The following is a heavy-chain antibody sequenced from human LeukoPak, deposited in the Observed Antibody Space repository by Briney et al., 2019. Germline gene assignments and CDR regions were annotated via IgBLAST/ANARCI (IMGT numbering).Heavy chain of an antibody. V-gene: IGHV4-59*01. D-gene: IGHD7-27*01. J-gene: IGHJ4*02. CDR1: GGSISSYY. CDR3: ARKTGDLYYFDY. CDR2: ISYSGRT. Sequence: PSETLSLTCTVSGGSISSYYLSWIRQPPGKGLEWIGYISYSGRTNYNPSLKSRVTISVDTSKNQFSLRLSSVTAADTAVYYCARKTGDLYYFDYWGQGTLVTVSS.